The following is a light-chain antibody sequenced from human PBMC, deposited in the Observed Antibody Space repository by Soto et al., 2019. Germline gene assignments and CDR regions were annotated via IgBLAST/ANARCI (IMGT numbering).Light chain of an antibody. J-gene: IGKJ1*01. CDR3: QQYGSPPWT. Sequence: EIVLTQSPGTLSLSPGERATLSCRASQSISSSYLAWYQQKPGQAPGLLIYGASSRATGIPDRISGSGSGTDFTLTISRLEAEDYAVYCCQQYGSPPWTFGQGTKGEIK. CDR2: GAS. V-gene: IGKV3-20*01. CDR1: QSISSSY.